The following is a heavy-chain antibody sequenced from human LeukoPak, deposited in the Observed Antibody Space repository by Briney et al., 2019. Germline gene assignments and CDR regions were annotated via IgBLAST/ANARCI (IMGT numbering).Heavy chain of an antibody. Sequence: GSLRLSCTASGFTFGDYAMSWFRQAPGKGLEWVGFIRSKAYGGTTENAASVKGRFTISRDDSKSIAYLQMNSLKTEDTAVYYCARGGVYCSSVSCSVDYWGQGILVTVSS. CDR3: ARGGVYCSSVSCSVDY. J-gene: IGHJ4*02. V-gene: IGHV3-49*03. D-gene: IGHD2-2*01. CDR2: IRSKAYGGTT. CDR1: GFTFGDYA.